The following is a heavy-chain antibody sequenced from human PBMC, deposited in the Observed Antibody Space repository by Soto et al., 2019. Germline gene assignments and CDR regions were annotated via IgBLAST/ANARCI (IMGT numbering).Heavy chain of an antibody. D-gene: IGHD6-6*01. CDR3: AREGSSSGLGFDY. J-gene: IGHJ4*02. CDR1: GFTFSSYG. V-gene: IGHV3-33*01. CDR2: IWYDGSNK. Sequence: QVQLVESGGGVVQPGRSLRLSCAASGFTFSSYGMHWVRQAPGKGLEWVAVIWYDGSNKYYADSVKGRFTISRDNSKNTLYLQMNSLRAEDTAVYYCAREGSSSGLGFDYWGQGTLVTVSS.